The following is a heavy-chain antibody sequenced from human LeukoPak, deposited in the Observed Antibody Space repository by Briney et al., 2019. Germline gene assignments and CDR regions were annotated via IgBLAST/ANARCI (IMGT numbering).Heavy chain of an antibody. V-gene: IGHV3-53*01. J-gene: IGHJ4*02. D-gene: IGHD1-26*01. CDR2: MYTGGNT. CDR3: ARLGWEPYCFDC. CDR1: GFTVSSNS. Sequence: GGSLRLSCAASGFTVSSNSMSWVRQAPGKGLEWVSVMYTGGNTNYADSVRGRFTISRDNTKNTVYLQMNSLRVEDTAVYFCARLGWEPYCFDCWGQGTLVTVSS.